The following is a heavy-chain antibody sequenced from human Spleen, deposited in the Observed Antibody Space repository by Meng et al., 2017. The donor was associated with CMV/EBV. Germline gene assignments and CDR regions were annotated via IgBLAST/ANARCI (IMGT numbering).Heavy chain of an antibody. CDR2: IYYTGST. V-gene: IGHV4-61*01. Sequence: SGHSVSSGSYYWSWIRQSPGKGLEWIGYIYYTGSTRYNPSLKGRVTISLDKSKNQFSLNLNSVTATDTAVYYCARDPCSSTNCVSYWGPGMLVTVSS. D-gene: IGHD2-2*01. CDR1: GHSVSSGSYY. J-gene: IGHJ4*02. CDR3: ARDPCSSTNCVSY.